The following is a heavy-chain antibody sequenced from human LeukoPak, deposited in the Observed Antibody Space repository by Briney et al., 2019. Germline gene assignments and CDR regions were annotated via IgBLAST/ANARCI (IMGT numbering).Heavy chain of an antibody. CDR2: ISSSSSYI. CDR1: GFSFSSYS. Sequence: GGSLRLSCAASGFSFSSYSMNWVRQAPGKGLEWVSSISSSSSYIYYADSVKGRFTISRDNAKNSPYLQMNSLRAEDTAVYYCARDEAGYYDFWSGYYNLNYFDYWGQGTLVTVSS. V-gene: IGHV3-21*01. CDR3: ARDEAGYYDFWSGYYNLNYFDY. J-gene: IGHJ4*02. D-gene: IGHD3-3*01.